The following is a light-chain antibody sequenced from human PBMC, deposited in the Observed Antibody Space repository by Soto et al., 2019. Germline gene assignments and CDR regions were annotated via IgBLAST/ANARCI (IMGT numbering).Light chain of an antibody. CDR3: NPYTNSGTHV. Sequence: QSALTQPASVSVSPGQSITISCTGTSSDVGGYNYVSWYQQHPGKAPKLLIYEVSDRPSGVSDRFSGSKSGNTASLTISGLQAEDESDYYCNPYTNSGTHVFGTGTKVTVL. V-gene: IGLV2-14*01. J-gene: IGLJ1*01. CDR1: SSDVGGYNY. CDR2: EVS.